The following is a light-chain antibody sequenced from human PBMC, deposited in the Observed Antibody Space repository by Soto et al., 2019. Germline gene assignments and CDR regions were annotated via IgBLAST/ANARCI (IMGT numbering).Light chain of an antibody. CDR2: GAS. CDR1: QSVRSN. Sequence: EIVMTQSPATLSVSPGERATLFCRASQSVRSNFLAWYQQKPGQAPSLLIYGASIRATGIPARFSGSGSGTEFTLTINSLQSEDFAVYSCQQHSAWPLTFGGGTKVEIK. CDR3: QQHSAWPLT. J-gene: IGKJ4*01. V-gene: IGKV3-15*01.